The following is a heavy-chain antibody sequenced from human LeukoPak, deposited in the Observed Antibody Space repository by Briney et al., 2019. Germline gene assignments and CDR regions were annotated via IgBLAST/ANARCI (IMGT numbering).Heavy chain of an antibody. J-gene: IGHJ4*02. Sequence: GESLKSSCKGSGYSFTRYWIGWVRQMPGKGLEWMGIIYPGDSDTRYSPSFQGQVTISADKSISTAYLQWSSLKASDTAMYYCARGGGYTYGQVYFDYWVQGTLVTVSS. CDR2: IYPGDSDT. CDR3: ARGGGYTYGQVYFDY. D-gene: IGHD5-18*01. CDR1: GYSFTRYW. V-gene: IGHV5-51*01.